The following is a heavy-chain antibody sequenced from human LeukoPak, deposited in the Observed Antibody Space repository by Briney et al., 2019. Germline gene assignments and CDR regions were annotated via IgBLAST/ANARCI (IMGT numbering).Heavy chain of an antibody. CDR1: GFTFSSYR. CDR3: ARGNFDY. V-gene: IGHV3-21*01. J-gene: IGHJ4*02. CDR2: IGSGRGSI. Sequence: GGSLRLSCAASGFTFSSYRVNWVRQAPGKGLEWVSSIGSGRGSIYYADSVKGRFTISRDNAKNSLYLQMNSLRAEDTAVYYCARGNFDYWDQGTLVTVS.